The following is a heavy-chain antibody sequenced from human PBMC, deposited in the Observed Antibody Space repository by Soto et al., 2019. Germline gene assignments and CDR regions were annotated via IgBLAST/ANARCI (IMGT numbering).Heavy chain of an antibody. J-gene: IGHJ4*02. CDR1: DGSIDRSAYY. CDR2: IHYSGSI. CDR3: TRGLDRAKLGY. D-gene: IGHD1-26*01. V-gene: IGHV4-31*03. Sequence: PTKTPSLTCTVHDGSIDRSAYYRSWVRQYPGKGLEWIGSIHYSGSIYYSPSLRSRLTMSADTSKNQFSLKLSSVTVADTAVYYCTRGLDRAKLGYWGQG.